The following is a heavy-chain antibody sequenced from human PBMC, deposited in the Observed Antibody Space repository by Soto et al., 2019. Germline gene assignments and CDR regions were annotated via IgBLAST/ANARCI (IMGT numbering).Heavy chain of an antibody. Sequence: ASVKVSCKASGYTFTGYYIHWVRQAPGQGLEWMGWINPNSGGTNYAQKFQGRVTMTRDTSISTAYMELSRLRSDDTAVYYCARSGRSSGYDYYYWGQGTLVTVSS. D-gene: IGHD5-12*01. CDR2: INPNSGGT. J-gene: IGHJ4*02. CDR1: GYTFTGYY. V-gene: IGHV1-2*02. CDR3: ARSGRSSGYDYYY.